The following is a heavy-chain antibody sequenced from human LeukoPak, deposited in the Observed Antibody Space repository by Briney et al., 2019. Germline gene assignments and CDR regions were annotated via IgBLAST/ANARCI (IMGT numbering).Heavy chain of an antibody. Sequence: GGSLRLSCAGSGFTFSTYWMHWVRQAPGKALVWVSRINTDGSSTTYADSVKGRFTISRDNAKNTLYLQMNSLRAEDTALYYCARALGSSSDYLGQGTLVSVSS. V-gene: IGHV3-74*01. CDR2: INTDGSST. CDR3: ARALGSSSDY. D-gene: IGHD1-26*01. CDR1: GFTFSTYW. J-gene: IGHJ4*02.